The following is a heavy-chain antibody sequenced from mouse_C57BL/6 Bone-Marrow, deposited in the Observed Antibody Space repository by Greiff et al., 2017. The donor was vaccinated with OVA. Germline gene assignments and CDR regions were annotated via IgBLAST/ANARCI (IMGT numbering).Heavy chain of an antibody. CDR1: GFSLTSYA. Sequence: VKLMESGPGLVAPSQSLSITCTVSGFSLTSYAISWVRQPPGKGLEWLGVIWTGGGTTYNSALKSRLSISKDNSNSQVFLNMSSLQTDDTAGYYCARKERYYGSSYDYWGQGTTLTVSS. CDR3: ARKERYYGSSYDY. V-gene: IGHV2-9-1*01. D-gene: IGHD1-1*01. J-gene: IGHJ2*01. CDR2: IWTGGGT.